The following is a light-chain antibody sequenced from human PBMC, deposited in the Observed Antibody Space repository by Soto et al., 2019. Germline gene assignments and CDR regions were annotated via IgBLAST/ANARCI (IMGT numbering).Light chain of an antibody. V-gene: IGLV2-14*01. Sequence: QSALTQPASVSGSPGQSITISCTGTSSDVGGYNYVSWYQQHPGKAPKLMIYEVSNRPSGVSNRFSGSKSGNTASLTISGLQAEDEAYYYCSSFSRSSAHVVFGGGTKLTVL. CDR1: SSDVGGYNY. CDR2: EVS. J-gene: IGLJ2*01. CDR3: SSFSRSSAHVV.